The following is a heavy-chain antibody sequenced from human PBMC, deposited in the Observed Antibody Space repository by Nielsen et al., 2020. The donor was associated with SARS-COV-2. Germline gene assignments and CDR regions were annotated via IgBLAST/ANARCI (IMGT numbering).Heavy chain of an antibody. CDR2: IYHSGRT. Sequence: TLSLTCAVSGGSISSGGYSWSWIRQPPGKGLEWIGYIYHSGRTYYNPSLKSRVTISVDRSKNQFSLKLSSVTAADTAVYYCARGGRITFGGADDSFDIWGQGTMVTVSS. J-gene: IGHJ3*02. CDR3: ARGGRITFGGADDSFDI. D-gene: IGHD3-16*01. V-gene: IGHV4-30-2*01. CDR1: GGSISSGGYS.